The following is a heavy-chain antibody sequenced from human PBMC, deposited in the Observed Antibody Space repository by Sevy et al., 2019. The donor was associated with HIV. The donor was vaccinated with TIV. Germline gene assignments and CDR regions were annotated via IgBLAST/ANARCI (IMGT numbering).Heavy chain of an antibody. J-gene: IGHJ6*02. CDR1: GFTFSGYT. D-gene: IGHD5-12*01. CDR3: ARDSSGYDWVPMDV. CDR2: ISSTSATI. Sequence: GESLKISCAASGFTFSGYTMDWVRQAPGKGLEWVAYISSTSATIYYADSVKGRFTISRDNAKKSLFLQMNSLRAEDTAVYYCARDSSGYDWVPMDVWGQGTTVTVSS. V-gene: IGHV3-48*01.